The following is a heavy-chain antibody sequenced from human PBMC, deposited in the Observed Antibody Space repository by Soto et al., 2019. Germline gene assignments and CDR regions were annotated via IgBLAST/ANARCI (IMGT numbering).Heavy chain of an antibody. CDR1: GYTFTSYG. CDR2: ISAYNGNT. CDR3: ARDSIVVVPAAMVDY. D-gene: IGHD2-2*01. V-gene: IGHV1-18*01. Sequence: ASVKVSCKASGYTFTSYGISWVRQAPGQGLEWMGWISAYNGNTNYAQKLQGRVTMTTDTSTSTAYMELRSLRSDDTAVYYCARDSIVVVPAAMVDYWGQRTLVTVSS. J-gene: IGHJ4*02.